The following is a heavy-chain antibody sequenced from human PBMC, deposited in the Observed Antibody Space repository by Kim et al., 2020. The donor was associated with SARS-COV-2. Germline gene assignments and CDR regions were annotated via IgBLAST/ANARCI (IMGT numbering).Heavy chain of an antibody. CDR2: IIPIFGKA. CDR1: GGTFSSYA. V-gene: IGHV1-69*13. Sequence: SVKVSCKASGGTFSSYAISWVRQAPGQGLEWMGGIIPIFGKANYAQEFKGRVTFTSDESTSTAYMELSSLRSEDTAVYYCARDSVVVPADFGRHYSYYG. CDR3: ARDSVVVPADFGRHYSYYG. D-gene: IGHD2-2*01. J-gene: IGHJ6*01.